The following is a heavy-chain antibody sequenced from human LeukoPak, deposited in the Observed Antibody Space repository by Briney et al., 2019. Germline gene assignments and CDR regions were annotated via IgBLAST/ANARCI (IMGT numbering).Heavy chain of an antibody. Sequence: PGGSLRLSCAASGFTFSSYEMSWVRQAPGKGLEWVSYISSSGSTIYYADSVKGRFTISGDNAKNSLYLQMNSLRAEDTAVYYCARDSYCSGGSCLPFFDYWGQGTLVTVSS. D-gene: IGHD2-15*01. CDR2: ISSSGSTI. J-gene: IGHJ4*02. CDR3: ARDSYCSGGSCLPFFDY. V-gene: IGHV3-48*03. CDR1: GFTFSSYE.